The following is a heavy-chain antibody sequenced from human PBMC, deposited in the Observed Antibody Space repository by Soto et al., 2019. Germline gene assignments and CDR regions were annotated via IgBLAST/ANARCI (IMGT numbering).Heavy chain of an antibody. Sequence: QLQLQESGPGLVKPSDTLSLTCTVSGGSISTDSHYWGWIRQPPGKGLEWIGSVDSAGSTYKNPSLHSRVTISVDTSKNHFSLKLNSVTAADTAVYYCARRTNYGDYSFHYWGQGTLVTVAS. D-gene: IGHD4-17*01. J-gene: IGHJ4*02. CDR3: ARRTNYGDYSFHY. CDR1: GGSISTDSHY. V-gene: IGHV4-39*02. CDR2: VDSAGST.